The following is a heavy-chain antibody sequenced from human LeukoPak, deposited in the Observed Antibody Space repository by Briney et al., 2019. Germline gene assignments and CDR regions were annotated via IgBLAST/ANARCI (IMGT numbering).Heavy chain of an antibody. D-gene: IGHD1-1*01. CDR3: ARDLQLERLDDAFDI. Sequence: ASVKVSCKASGYTFTSYYMHWVRQAPGQGLEWMGIINPSGGSTSYAQKFQGRVTMTRDMSTSTVYMELSSLRSEDTAVYYCARDLQLERLDDAFDIRGQGTMVTVSS. J-gene: IGHJ3*02. CDR2: INPSGGST. CDR1: GYTFTSYY. V-gene: IGHV1-46*01.